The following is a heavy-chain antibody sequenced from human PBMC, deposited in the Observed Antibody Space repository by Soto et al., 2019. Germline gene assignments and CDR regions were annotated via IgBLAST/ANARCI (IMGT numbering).Heavy chain of an antibody. J-gene: IGHJ4*02. CDR1: GFTFSNAW. CDR3: TTAGATLLGHYFDY. CDR2: IKSKTDGGTT. D-gene: IGHD1-26*01. Sequence: GGSLRLSCAASGFTFSNAWMSWVRQAPGKGLEWVGRIKSKTDGGTTDYAAPVKGRFTISRDDSKNTLYLQMNSLKTEDTAVYYCTTAGATLLGHYFDYWGQGTLVTVSS. V-gene: IGHV3-15*01.